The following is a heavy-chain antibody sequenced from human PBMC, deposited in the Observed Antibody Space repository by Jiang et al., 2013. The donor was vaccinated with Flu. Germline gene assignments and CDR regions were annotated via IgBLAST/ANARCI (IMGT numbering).Heavy chain of an antibody. Sequence: IRQPPGKALEWLALIYWNDDKRYSPSLKSRLTITKDTSKNQVVLTMTNMDPVDTATYYCAHLHYDYVWGSYRRFDYWGQGTLVTVSS. CDR3: AHLHYDYVWGSYRRFDY. V-gene: IGHV2-5*01. CDR2: IYWNDDK. J-gene: IGHJ4*02. D-gene: IGHD3-16*02.